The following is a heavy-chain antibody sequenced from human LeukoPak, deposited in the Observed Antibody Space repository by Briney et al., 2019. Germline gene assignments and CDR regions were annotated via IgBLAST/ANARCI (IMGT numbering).Heavy chain of an antibody. CDR1: GFTFSSYE. J-gene: IGHJ3*02. CDR3: AKAVGDNTAAGILRAFDI. V-gene: IGHV3-9*01. CDR2: ISWNSVSI. D-gene: IGHD6-13*01. Sequence: GGSLRLSCAASGFTFSSYEMNWVRQAPGKGLEWVSGISWNSVSIGYADSVKGRFTIFRDNAKNSLYLQMNSLRAEDTALYYCAKAVGDNTAAGILRAFDIWGQGTMVTVSS.